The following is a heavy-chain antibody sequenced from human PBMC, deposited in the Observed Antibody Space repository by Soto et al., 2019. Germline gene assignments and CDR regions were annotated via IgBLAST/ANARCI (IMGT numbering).Heavy chain of an antibody. CDR2: ISGSGGST. Sequence: EVQLLESGGGSVQPGGSLRLSCATSGFTFSSYAMSWVRQAPGKGLEWVSAISGSGGSTNYADSAEGRFTISRDNSKNTLYVQRSSLRAEDTAGYYCSKAGVIAVTGSHLDYWGQGTLVTVSS. J-gene: IGHJ4*02. V-gene: IGHV3-23*01. CDR1: GFTFSSYA. D-gene: IGHD6-19*01. CDR3: SKAGVIAVTGSHLDY.